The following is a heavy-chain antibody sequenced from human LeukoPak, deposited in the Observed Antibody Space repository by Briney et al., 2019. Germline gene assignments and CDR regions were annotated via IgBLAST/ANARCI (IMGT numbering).Heavy chain of an antibody. CDR2: IWYDGSNK. D-gene: IGHD3-3*01. CDR3: ARGDRGEYYDFWSGYYTSLGNYYGMDV. V-gene: IGHV3-33*01. CDR1: GFTFSSYG. Sequence: PGGSLRLSCAASGFTFSSYGMHWVRRAPGKGLEWVAVIWYDGSNKYYADSVKGRFTISRDNSKNTLYLQMSSLRAEDTAVYYCARGDRGEYYDFWSGYYTSLGNYYGMDVWGQGTTVTVSS. J-gene: IGHJ6*02.